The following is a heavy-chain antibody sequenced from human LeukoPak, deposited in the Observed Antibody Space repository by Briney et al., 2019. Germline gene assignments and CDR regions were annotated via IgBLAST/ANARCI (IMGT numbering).Heavy chain of an antibody. J-gene: IGHJ4*02. Sequence: GGSLRLSCAASGFTVSSNYMSWVRQAPGKGLEWVSVIYSGGGTYYADSVKGRFTISRDNSKNTLYLQMNSLRAEDTAVYYCAREVPAGGFDYWGQGTLVTVSS. CDR2: IYSGGGT. V-gene: IGHV3-53*01. CDR3: AREVPAGGFDY. D-gene: IGHD4-23*01. CDR1: GFTVSSNY.